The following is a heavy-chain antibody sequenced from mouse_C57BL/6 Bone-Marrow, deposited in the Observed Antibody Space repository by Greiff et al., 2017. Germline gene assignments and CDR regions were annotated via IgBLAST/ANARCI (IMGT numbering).Heavy chain of an antibody. V-gene: IGHV1-31*01. D-gene: IGHD2-4*01. CDR3: ARRIIYYDYYYYAMDY. CDR1: GYSFTGYY. J-gene: IGHJ4*01. Sequence: EVQLQQPGPELVKPGASVKISCKASGYSFTGYYMHWVKQSHGNILDWIGYIYPYNGVSSYNQKFKGKATLTVDKSSSTAYMELRSLTSEDSAVYYCARRIIYYDYYYYAMDYWGQGTSVTVSS. CDR2: IYPYNGVS.